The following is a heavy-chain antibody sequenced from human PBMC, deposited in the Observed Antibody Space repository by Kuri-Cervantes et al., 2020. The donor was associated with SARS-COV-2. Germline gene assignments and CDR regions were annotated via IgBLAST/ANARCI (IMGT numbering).Heavy chain of an antibody. J-gene: IGHJ4*02. CDR3: AKAYWNYNYFDY. CDR2: IYYSGST. D-gene: IGHD1-7*01. CDR1: GGSISSYY. V-gene: IGHV4-59*12. Sequence: GSLRLSCTVSGGSISSYYWSWIRQHPGKGMEWIGYIYYSGSTNYNPSLKSRVTISVDTSKNQYSLKLSSVTAADTAVYYCAKAYWNYNYFDYWGQGTLVTVSS.